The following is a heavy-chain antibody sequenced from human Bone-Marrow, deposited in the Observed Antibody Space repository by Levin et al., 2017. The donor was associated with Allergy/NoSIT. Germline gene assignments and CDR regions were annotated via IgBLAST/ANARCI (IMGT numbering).Heavy chain of an antibody. V-gene: IGHV4-34*01. CDR3: ARGVATIPTY. J-gene: IGHJ4*02. D-gene: IGHD5-12*01. CDR1: GGSFSGYY. CDR2: INHSGST. Sequence: SQTLSLTCAVYGGSFSGYYWSWIRQPPGKGLEWIGEINHSGSTNYNPSLKSRVTISVDTSKNQFSLKLSSVTAADTAVYYCARGVATIPTYWGQGTLVTVSS.